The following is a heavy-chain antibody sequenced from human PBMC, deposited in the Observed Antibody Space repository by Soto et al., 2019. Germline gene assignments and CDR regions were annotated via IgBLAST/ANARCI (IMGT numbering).Heavy chain of an antibody. CDR2: MYVGGTF. CDR1: GDSVSSGY. Sequence: SETLSRTCNFSGDSVSSGYRNWIRQPPGKGLEWFGCMYVGGTFNYNPSLACRVTISVETCKNGFSMKMTSVTTADTAVYYGWRSDNDTIGYTVNPWCHGTLVT. J-gene: IGHJ5*02. D-gene: IGHD3-16*02. V-gene: IGHV4-59*02. CDR3: WRSDNDTIGYTVNP.